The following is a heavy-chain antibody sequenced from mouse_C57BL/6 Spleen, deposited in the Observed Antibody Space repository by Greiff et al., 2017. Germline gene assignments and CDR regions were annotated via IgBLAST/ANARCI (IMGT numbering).Heavy chain of an antibody. J-gene: IGHJ3*01. CDR3: TRSSSWFAY. V-gene: IGHV14-4*01. CDR2: IDPENGDT. D-gene: IGHD1-1*01. Sequence: VQLQQSGAELVRPGASVKLSCTASGFNIKDDYMHWVKQRPEQGLEWIGWIDPENGDTEYASKFQGKATITADTSSNTAYLQLSSLTSEDTAVYDCTRSSSWFAYWGQGTLVTVSA. CDR1: GFNIKDDY.